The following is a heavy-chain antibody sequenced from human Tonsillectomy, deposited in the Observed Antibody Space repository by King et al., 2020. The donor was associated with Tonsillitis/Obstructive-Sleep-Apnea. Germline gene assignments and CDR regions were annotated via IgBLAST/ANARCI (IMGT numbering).Heavy chain of an antibody. V-gene: IGHV3-23*04. CDR2: VSPSGGSR. D-gene: IGHD5-18*01. J-gene: IGHJ4*02. CDR3: ANEVVDSGYSYGPPDY. Sequence: VQLVESGGGLVQPGGSLRLSCAASGFTFSSYAMSWVRQAPGKGLELVSGVSPSGGSRYYADSVKGRFTISRDNSKNTLYLQMTSLRADDTAVYYCANEVVDSGYSYGPPDYWGQGTLVTVSS. CDR1: GFTFSSYA.